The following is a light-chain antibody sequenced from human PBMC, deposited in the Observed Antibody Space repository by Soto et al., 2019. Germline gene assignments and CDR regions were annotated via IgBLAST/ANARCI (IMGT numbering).Light chain of an antibody. CDR1: SGDVGDYNY. V-gene: IGLV2-11*01. J-gene: IGLJ3*02. CDR3: CSYAGSYTWV. CDR2: AVN. Sequence: QSALTQPRSVSGSPGQSVTISCTGTSGDVGDYNYVSWYQQHPGKPPKLLIYAVNMRPSGVPDRFSGSKSGNTASLTISGLQAEDEADYSCCSYAGSYTWVFGGGTKLTVL.